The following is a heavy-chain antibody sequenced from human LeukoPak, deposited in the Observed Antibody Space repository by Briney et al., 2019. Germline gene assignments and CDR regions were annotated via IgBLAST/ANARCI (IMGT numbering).Heavy chain of an antibody. J-gene: IGHJ4*02. CDR3: ARLAHNAWYAADY. CDR2: IIPDGSAT. CDR1: EFTFNFYW. V-gene: IGHV3-7*01. D-gene: IGHD6-13*01. Sequence: GGSLRLSCVASEFTFNFYWMTWVRQAPGKGLEWLANIIPDGSATFYVDSVKGRFTISRDNPKNSLYLHTNNLRAEDTAVYYCARLAHNAWYAADYWGQGTLVTVSS.